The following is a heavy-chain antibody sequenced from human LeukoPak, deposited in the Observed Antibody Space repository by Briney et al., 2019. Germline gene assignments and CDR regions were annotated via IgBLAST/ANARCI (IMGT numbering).Heavy chain of an antibody. J-gene: IGHJ4*02. Sequence: PGGSLRLSCAASGFTFSNYWMSWVRQAPGKGLEWVANMKQDGSEKYYVDSVKGRFTISRDNAKNSLYLQMNSLRAEDTAVYYCARGYCSSTSCYELDYWGQGTLVTVSS. CDR3: ARGYCSSTSCYELDY. D-gene: IGHD2-2*01. V-gene: IGHV3-7*04. CDR1: GFTFSNYW. CDR2: MKQDGSEK.